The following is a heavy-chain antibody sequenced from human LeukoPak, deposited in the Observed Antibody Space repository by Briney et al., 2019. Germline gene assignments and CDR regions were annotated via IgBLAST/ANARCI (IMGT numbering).Heavy chain of an antibody. D-gene: IGHD3-10*01. CDR3: ARGKIIMVRGVIIGGDAFDI. CDR2: ISGYNGNT. J-gene: IGHJ3*02. V-gene: IGHV1-18*01. Sequence: ASVKVSCKASAYTFTSAGISWVRQAPGQGREWMGWISGYNGNTKYAQKLQGRVTMTTDTSTSTAYMELRSLRSDDTAVYYCARGKIIMVRGVIIGGDAFDIWGQGTMVTVSS. CDR1: AYTFTSAG.